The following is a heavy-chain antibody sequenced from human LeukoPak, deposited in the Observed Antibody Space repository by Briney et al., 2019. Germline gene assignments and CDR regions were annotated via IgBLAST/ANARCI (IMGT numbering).Heavy chain of an antibody. Sequence: SETLSLTCTVSGGSISSSTYYWGWIRQPPGKGLEWIASMYYSGSTYYNPSLKSRVTISVDTSKNQFSLKLSSVTAADTAVYYCARDGGDSSGYYPEYFQHWGQGTLVTVSS. J-gene: IGHJ1*01. CDR3: ARDGGDSSGYYPEYFQH. V-gene: IGHV4-39*07. CDR2: MYYSGST. CDR1: GGSISSSTYY. D-gene: IGHD3-22*01.